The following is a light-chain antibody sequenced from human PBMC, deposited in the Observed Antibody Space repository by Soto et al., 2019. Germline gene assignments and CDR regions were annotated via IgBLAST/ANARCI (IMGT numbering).Light chain of an antibody. Sequence: IVLTLSPGTLTMSPGDRATLSCRASQSVGTLYLAWYQQKPGQAPRLLISATSTRATGIPDRFSGSASGTDFTLTISRLEPEDFAVYYCQQYGTSPRTFGHGSNADIK. J-gene: IGKJ1*01. CDR1: QSVGTLY. CDR2: ATS. CDR3: QQYGTSPRT. V-gene: IGKV3-20*01.